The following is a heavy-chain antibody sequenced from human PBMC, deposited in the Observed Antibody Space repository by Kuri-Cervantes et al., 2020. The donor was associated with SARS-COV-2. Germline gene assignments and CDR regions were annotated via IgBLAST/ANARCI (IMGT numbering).Heavy chain of an antibody. V-gene: IGHV3-64*02. CDR3: AKGIAVATGYFDY. CDR1: GFTFSTYR. D-gene: IGHD6-19*01. J-gene: IGHJ4*02. CDR2: ITSDGDTT. Sequence: GESLKISCAASGFTFSTYRMHWIRQAPGKGLEYVSAITSDGDTTFYADSVKGRFTISRDNSKNTLYLQMNSLRAEDTAVYYCAKGIAVATGYFDYWGQGTLVTVSS.